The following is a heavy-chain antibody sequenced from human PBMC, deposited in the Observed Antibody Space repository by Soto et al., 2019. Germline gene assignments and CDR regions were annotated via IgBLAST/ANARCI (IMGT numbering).Heavy chain of an antibody. J-gene: IGHJ3*02. CDR2: VYSGGST. V-gene: IGHV3-66*01. CDR1: GFTVTTNY. Sequence: EVQLVESGGGLVQPGGSLRLSCAASGFTVTTNYMSWVRQPPGKGLERVSVVYSGGSTYYADSVKGRFTVSRDNSKNTLYLQMNSLRAEDTAVYYCARDFSGKNDAFDIWGQGTVVTVSS. CDR3: ARDFSGKNDAFDI. D-gene: IGHD3-10*01.